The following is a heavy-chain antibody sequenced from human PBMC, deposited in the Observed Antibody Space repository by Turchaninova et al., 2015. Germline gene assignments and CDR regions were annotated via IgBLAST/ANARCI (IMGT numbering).Heavy chain of an antibody. V-gene: IGHV4-59*11. D-gene: IGHD3-10*01. J-gene: IGHJ4*02. CDR2: IYDSETT. CDR1: GGPITSHY. Sequence: QVQLQESGPGLVKPSEPPSPTRTLPGGPITSHYWSWIRQPPGKGLEWIGYIYDSETTDNNPSHKSRVTMSVDTSRNQFSLKLTSVSAADTALYYCARGHSLNYYYFDFWGQGTLVTVSS. CDR3: ARGHSLNYYYFDF.